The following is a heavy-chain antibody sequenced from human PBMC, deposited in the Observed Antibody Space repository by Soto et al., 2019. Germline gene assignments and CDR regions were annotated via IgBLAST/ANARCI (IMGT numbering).Heavy chain of an antibody. CDR3: AKEIRGSQFDS. CDR1: GFSFRTYN. V-gene: IGHV3-30*18. J-gene: IGHJ4*02. CDR2: MSLDGSKE. D-gene: IGHD1-26*01. Sequence: QVQLVESGGGVVQPGRSLRLSCAASGFSFRTYNIQWLRQAPGKGLEWVAVMSLDGSKEFYRASVKGRFTVSRDNSKSTLHLQMNRLRPEDTALYYCAKEIRGSQFDSGGRGPLVTVSS.